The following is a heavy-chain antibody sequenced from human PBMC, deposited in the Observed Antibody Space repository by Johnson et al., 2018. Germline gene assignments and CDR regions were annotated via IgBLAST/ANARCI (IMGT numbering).Heavy chain of an antibody. V-gene: IGHV3-30*18. J-gene: IGHJ6*02. CDR2: ISYDGSNK. D-gene: IGHD6-13*01. Sequence: QVQLVESGGGVVQXGRSLRLSCAASGFTFSSYGMHWVRQAPGKGLEWVAVISYDGSNKYYADSVKGRFTISRDNSKNTLYLQMNSLRAEDTAVYYCAKDLGSRWPAYGMDVWGQGTTVTVSS. CDR1: GFTFSSYG. CDR3: AKDLGSRWPAYGMDV.